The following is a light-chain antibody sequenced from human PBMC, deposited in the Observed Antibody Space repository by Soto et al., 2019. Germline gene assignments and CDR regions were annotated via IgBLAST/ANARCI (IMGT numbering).Light chain of an antibody. CDR3: QQRRDSPLT. V-gene: IGKV3-11*01. CDR2: DAS. CDR1: QSVSSNY. Sequence: EIVLTQSPGTLSLSPGERATLSCRASQSVSSNYLAWYQQRPGQAPRLLIYDASNRATGIPARFSGSGSGTDFTLTISSLEPEDFAVYYCQQRRDSPLTFGQGTRLEIK. J-gene: IGKJ5*01.